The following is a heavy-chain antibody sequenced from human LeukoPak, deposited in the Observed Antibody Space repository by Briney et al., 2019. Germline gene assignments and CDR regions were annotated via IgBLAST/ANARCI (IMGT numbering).Heavy chain of an antibody. D-gene: IGHD3-10*01. V-gene: IGHV4-38-2*02. CDR2: IYHSGST. Sequence: SETLSLTCTVSGYSTSSGYYWGWIRQPPGKGLEWIGSIYHSGSTYYNPSLKSRVTISVDTSKNQFSLKLSSVTAADTAVYYCARVIFGSFVDYWGQGTLVTVSS. CDR1: GYSTSSGYY. CDR3: ARVIFGSFVDY. J-gene: IGHJ4*02.